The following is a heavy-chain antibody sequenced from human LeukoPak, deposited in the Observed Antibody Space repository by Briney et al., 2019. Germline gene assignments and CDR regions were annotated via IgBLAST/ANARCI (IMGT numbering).Heavy chain of an antibody. CDR1: GGSISSSSYY. Sequence: PSETLSLTCTVSGGSISSSSYYWGWIRQPPGKGLEWIGSIYYSGSTYYNPSLKSRVTISVDTSKNQFSLKLSSVTAADTAVYYCARAAYSGSYHSDYWGQGTLVTVSS. D-gene: IGHD1-26*01. CDR2: IYYSGST. V-gene: IGHV4-39*07. CDR3: ARAAYSGSYHSDY. J-gene: IGHJ4*02.